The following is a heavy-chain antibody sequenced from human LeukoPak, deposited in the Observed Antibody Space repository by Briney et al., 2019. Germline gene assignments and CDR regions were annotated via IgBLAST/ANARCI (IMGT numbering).Heavy chain of an antibody. CDR2: INHSGST. Sequence: SETLSLTCAVYGGSFSGYYWSWVGQPPGKGGEWIGEINHSGSTNYNPSLKSRVTISVDTSKNQFSLKLSSVTAADTAVYYCARPSSTSGLSAFDIWGQGTMVTVSS. CDR3: ARPSSTSGLSAFDI. J-gene: IGHJ3*02. D-gene: IGHD2-2*01. V-gene: IGHV4-34*01. CDR1: GGSFSGYY.